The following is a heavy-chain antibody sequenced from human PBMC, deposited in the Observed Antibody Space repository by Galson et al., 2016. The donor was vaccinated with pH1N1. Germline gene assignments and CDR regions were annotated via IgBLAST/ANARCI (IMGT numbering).Heavy chain of an antibody. CDR2: ILPIVGIT. D-gene: IGHD3-10*01. CDR1: GGTLSRHT. Sequence: SVKVSCKASGGTLSRHTISWVRQAPGQGLAWMGRILPIVGITNYAQKLQGRVTIIADRFTSTVSMELSGLTSDDTAVYYCATATGSSGMDVWDQGTTVTVSS. J-gene: IGHJ6*02. V-gene: IGHV1-69*02. CDR3: ATATGSSGMDV.